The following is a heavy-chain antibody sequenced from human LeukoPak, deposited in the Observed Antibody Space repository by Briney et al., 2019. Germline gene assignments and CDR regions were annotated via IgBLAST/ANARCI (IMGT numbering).Heavy chain of an antibody. V-gene: IGHV1-46*01. CDR3: ARLLVYGSGGEAFDY. D-gene: IGHD3-10*01. CDR2: INPTGGST. CDR1: GYTFTSYY. Sequence: GASVKVSCKASGYTFTSYYMHWVRQAPGEGLEWMGIINPTGGSTSYAQKFQGRVTMTRDTSTSTVYMELSSLRSEDTAVYYCARLLVYGSGGEAFDYWGQGTLVTVSS. J-gene: IGHJ4*02.